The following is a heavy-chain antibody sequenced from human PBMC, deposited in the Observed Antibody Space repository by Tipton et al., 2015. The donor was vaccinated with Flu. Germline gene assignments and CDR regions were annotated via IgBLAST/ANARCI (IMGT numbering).Heavy chain of an antibody. CDR2: IYYSGST. D-gene: IGHD6-19*01. CDR1: GGSISSSSYY. Sequence: TLSLTCTVSGGSISSSSYYWGWIRQPPGKGLEWTGSIYYSGSTYYNPSLKSRVTISVDTSKNQFSLKLSSVTAADTAVYYCASIIAVAGTSRFDYWGQGTLVTVSS. CDR3: ASIIAVAGTSRFDY. J-gene: IGHJ4*02. V-gene: IGHV4-39*01.